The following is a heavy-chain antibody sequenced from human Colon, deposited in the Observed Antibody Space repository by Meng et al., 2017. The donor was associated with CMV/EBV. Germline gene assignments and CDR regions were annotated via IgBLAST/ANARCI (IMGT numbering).Heavy chain of an antibody. CDR1: CASSCVYH. Sequence: CSCFCASSCVYHVPWIRLSPGEGLEWGGDIDHSGSTHYDPSLKSRITMSVDTSKNQFSLNLSSVTAADTAVYSCARVGLPDRFFDSWGQGTLVTVSS. V-gene: IGHV4-34*01. CDR3: ARVGLPDRFFDS. J-gene: IGHJ4*02. CDR2: IDHSGST. D-gene: IGHD3/OR15-3a*01.